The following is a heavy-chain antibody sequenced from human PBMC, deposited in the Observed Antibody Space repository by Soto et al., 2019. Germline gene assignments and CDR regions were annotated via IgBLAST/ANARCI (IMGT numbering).Heavy chain of an antibody. Sequence: GGSLRLSCAASGFTFDDYAMHWVRQAPGKGLEWVSGISWNSGSIGYADSVKGRFTISRDNAKNSLYLQMNSLRAEDTALYYCAKVGSKQTYYYYYMDVWGKGTTVTVSS. D-gene: IGHD1-26*01. CDR1: GFTFDDYA. J-gene: IGHJ6*03. CDR3: AKVGSKQTYYYYYMDV. CDR2: ISWNSGSI. V-gene: IGHV3-9*01.